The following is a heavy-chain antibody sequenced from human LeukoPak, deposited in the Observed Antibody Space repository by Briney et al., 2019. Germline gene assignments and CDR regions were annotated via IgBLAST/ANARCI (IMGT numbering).Heavy chain of an antibody. CDR3: ASLVYSSSWYDY. Sequence: SSETLSLTCAVYGGSFSGYYWSWIRQPPGKGLEWIGEINHSGSTNYNPSLKSRVTISVDTSKNQFSLKLSSVTAADTAVYYCASLVYSSSWYDYWGQGTLVTVSS. CDR1: GGSFSGYY. V-gene: IGHV4-34*01. J-gene: IGHJ4*02. D-gene: IGHD6-13*01. CDR2: INHSGST.